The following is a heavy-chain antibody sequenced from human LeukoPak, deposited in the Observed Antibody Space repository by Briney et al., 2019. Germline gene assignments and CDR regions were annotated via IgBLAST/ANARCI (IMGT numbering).Heavy chain of an antibody. Sequence: GGSLRLSCAASGFTFSSYAMSWVRQAPGKGLEWVSAISGSGGSTYYADSVKGRFTISRDNSKNTLYLQMNSLRAEDTAVYYCAKGDPMVRGTEWFYYYYYMDVWGKGTTVTVSS. V-gene: IGHV3-23*01. CDR2: ISGSGGST. CDR1: GFTFSSYA. D-gene: IGHD3-10*01. CDR3: AKGDPMVRGTEWFYYYYYMDV. J-gene: IGHJ6*03.